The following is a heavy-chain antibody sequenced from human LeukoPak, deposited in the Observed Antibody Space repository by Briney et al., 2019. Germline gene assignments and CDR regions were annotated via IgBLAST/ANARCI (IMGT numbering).Heavy chain of an antibody. J-gene: IGHJ5*02. CDR2: IYYGGST. V-gene: IGHV4-39*01. CDR3: ARALGYCSGGSCTRGYNWFDP. D-gene: IGHD2-15*01. Sequence: PSETLSLTCTVSGGSISSSDYYWGWIRQPPGKGLEWIGSIYYGGSTYYNPPLKSRVTISVDTSKNQFSLKLSFVTTADTAVYYCARALGYCSGGSCTRGYNWFDPWGQGTLVTVPS. CDR1: GGSISSSDYY.